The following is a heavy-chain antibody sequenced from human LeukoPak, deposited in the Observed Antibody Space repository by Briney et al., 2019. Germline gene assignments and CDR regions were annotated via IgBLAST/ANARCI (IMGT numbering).Heavy chain of an antibody. CDR3: ARGWELLRAFDI. CDR2: IYYSGST. D-gene: IGHD1-26*01. J-gene: IGHJ3*02. CDR1: GGSISSSSYY. Sequence: SETLSLTCTVSGGSISSSSYYWGWIRQPPGKGLEWIGSIYYSGSTYYNPSLKSRVTISVDTSKNQFSLKLSSVTAADTAVYDCARGWELLRAFDIWGQGTMVTVSS. V-gene: IGHV4-39*01.